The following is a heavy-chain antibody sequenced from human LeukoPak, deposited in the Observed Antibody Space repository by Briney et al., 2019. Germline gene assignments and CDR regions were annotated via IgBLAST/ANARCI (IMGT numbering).Heavy chain of an antibody. V-gene: IGHV4-34*01. CDR3: ARGLSPRGYSYGYSPMYYFDY. J-gene: IGHJ4*02. D-gene: IGHD5-18*01. Sequence: SETLSLTCAVYGGSFRGYYWSGIRQPPGKGLEWRGEINHRGSTNYNPSLKSRVTISVDTSNNQFSLKLSSVTAADTAVYYCARGLSPRGYSYGYSPMYYFDYWGQGTLVTVSS. CDR1: GGSFRGYY. CDR2: INHRGST.